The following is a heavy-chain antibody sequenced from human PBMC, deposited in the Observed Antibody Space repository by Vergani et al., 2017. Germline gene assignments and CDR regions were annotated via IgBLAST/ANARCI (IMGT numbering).Heavy chain of an antibody. Sequence: EVQLLESGGGLVQPGGSLRLSCAASGFTFSSYAMSWVRQAPGKGLEWVSAISGSGGSTYYADSVKGRFTISRDNSKNTLYLQMNSLRAEDTAVYYCARDLSEIQYYYYYGMDVWGQGTTVTVSS. CDR2: ISGSGGST. V-gene: IGHV3-23*01. CDR1: GFTFSSYA. CDR3: ARDLSEIQYYYYYGMDV. J-gene: IGHJ6*02.